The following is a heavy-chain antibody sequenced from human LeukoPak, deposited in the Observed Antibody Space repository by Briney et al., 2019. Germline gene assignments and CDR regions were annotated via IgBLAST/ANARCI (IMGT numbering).Heavy chain of an antibody. V-gene: IGHV3-21*01. D-gene: IGHD6-13*01. J-gene: IGHJ4*02. CDR1: GFTFSIYS. CDR2: ISSSSSYI. Sequence: KAGGSLRLSRAASGFTFSIYSMNWVRQAPGKGLEWVSSISSSSSYIYYADSVKGRFTISRDNAKNSLYLQMNSLRAEDTAVYYCAREVPRIAAVAVAPDYWGQGTLVTVSS. CDR3: AREVPRIAAVAVAPDY.